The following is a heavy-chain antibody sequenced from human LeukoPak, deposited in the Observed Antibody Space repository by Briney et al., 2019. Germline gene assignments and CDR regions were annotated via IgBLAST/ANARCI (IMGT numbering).Heavy chain of an antibody. D-gene: IGHD4-17*01. CDR3: ARVVTTGSYFDY. CDR2: IYYSGNT. CDR1: GGSVSSGSYY. J-gene: IGHJ4*02. Sequence: PSETLSLTCTVSGGSVSSGSYYWSWIRQPPGKGLEWIAYIYYSGNTNYNPSLKGRVTISVDTSKNQFSLKLTSVTAADTAVYYCARVVTTGSYFDYWGQGTLVTVSS. V-gene: IGHV4-61*01.